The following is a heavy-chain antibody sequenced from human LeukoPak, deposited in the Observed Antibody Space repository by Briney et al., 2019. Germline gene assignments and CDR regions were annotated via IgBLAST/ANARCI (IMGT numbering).Heavy chain of an antibody. D-gene: IGHD3-10*01. V-gene: IGHV3-30*04. CDR1: GFTFSSYA. CDR3: ARERELWFGELLGPFDY. CDR2: ISYDGSIK. Sequence: GGSLRLSCAASGFTFSSYAMHWVRQAPGKGLEWVAVISYDGSIKYYADSVKGRFTISRDHSKNTLYLQMNSLRAEDTAVYYCARERELWFGELLGPFDYWGQGTLVTVSS. J-gene: IGHJ4*02.